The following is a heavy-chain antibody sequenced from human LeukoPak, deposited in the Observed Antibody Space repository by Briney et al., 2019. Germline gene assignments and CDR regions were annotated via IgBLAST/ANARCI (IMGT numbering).Heavy chain of an antibody. V-gene: IGHV4-34*01. CDR1: GGSFSGYY. CDR2: INHSGST. Sequence: SEILSLTCAVYGGSFSGYYWSWIRQPPGKGVEWIGEINHSGSTNYNPSLKSRVTISVDTSKNQFSLKLSSVTAADTAVYYCARHPRSDSSGWSINFDYWGQGTLVTVSS. D-gene: IGHD6-19*01. CDR3: ARHPRSDSSGWSINFDY. J-gene: IGHJ4*02.